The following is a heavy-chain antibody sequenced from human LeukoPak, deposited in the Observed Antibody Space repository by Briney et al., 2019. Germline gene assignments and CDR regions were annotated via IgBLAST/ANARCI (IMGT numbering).Heavy chain of an antibody. CDR3: ARGLSGSYSDQNFDY. CDR1: GLTVSSNY. J-gene: IGHJ4*02. Sequence: PGGSLRLSCAASGLTVSSNYMSWVRQAPGKGLEWVSVIYSGGSTYYADSVKGRFTISRDNSKNTLYLQMNSLRAEDTAVYYCARGLSGSYSDQNFDYWGQGTLVTVSS. V-gene: IGHV3-66*01. D-gene: IGHD1-26*01. CDR2: IYSGGST.